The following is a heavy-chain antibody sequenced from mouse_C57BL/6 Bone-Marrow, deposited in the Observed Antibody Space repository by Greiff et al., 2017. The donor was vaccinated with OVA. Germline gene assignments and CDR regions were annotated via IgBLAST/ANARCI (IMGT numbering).Heavy chain of an antibody. CDR1: GFTFSSYA. D-gene: IGHD4-1*01. CDR3: TRDWTGTPY. J-gene: IGHJ3*01. Sequence: EVKLVESGGGLVKPGGSLKLSCAASGFTFSSYAMSWVRQTPEKRLEWVAYISSGGDYIYYADTVKGRFTISRDNARNTLYLQMSSLKSEDTAMYYCTRDWTGTPYWGQGTLVTVSA. V-gene: IGHV5-9-1*02. CDR2: ISSGGDYI.